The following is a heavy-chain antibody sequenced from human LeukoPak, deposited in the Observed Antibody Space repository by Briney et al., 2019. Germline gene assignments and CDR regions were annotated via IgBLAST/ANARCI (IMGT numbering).Heavy chain of an antibody. CDR2: ISGRGHFT. D-gene: IGHD1-1*01. CDR1: GFTFINYA. CDR3: AKLGTRRELRSYFDY. J-gene: IGHJ4*02. Sequence: GGSLRFSCAASGFTFINYAMSWVRQAPGKGLEWVSGISGRGHFTNYADSVKGRFTVSRDNSENTLFLQMNSLRAEDTAIYYCAKLGTRRELRSYFDYWGQGIPVTISS. V-gene: IGHV3-23*01.